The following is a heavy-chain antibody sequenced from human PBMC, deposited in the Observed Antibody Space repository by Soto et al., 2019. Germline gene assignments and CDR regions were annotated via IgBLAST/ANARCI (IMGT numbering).Heavy chain of an antibody. Sequence: GGSLRLSCAASGFTFSSYAMHWVRQAPGKGLEWVAVISYDGSNKYYADSVKGRFTISRDNSKNTLYLQMNSLRAEDTAVYYCARDFRRGGLGDVGLQHWGQGTLVTVSS. J-gene: IGHJ1*01. CDR3: ARDFRRGGLGDVGLQH. CDR1: GFTFSSYA. D-gene: IGHD2-21*01. CDR2: ISYDGSNK. V-gene: IGHV3-30-3*01.